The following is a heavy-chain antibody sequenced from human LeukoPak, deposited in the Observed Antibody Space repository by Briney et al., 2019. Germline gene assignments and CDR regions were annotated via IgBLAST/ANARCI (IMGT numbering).Heavy chain of an antibody. Sequence: SETLSLTCTVSGYSISSGYYWGWIRQPPGKGLEWIGSIYHSGSTYYNPSLKSRVTISVDTSKNQFSLKLSSVTAADTAVYYCAREYTLYISGWFIDYWGQGTVVTVSS. V-gene: IGHV4-38-2*02. CDR2: IYHSGST. CDR3: AREYTLYISGWFIDY. J-gene: IGHJ4*02. D-gene: IGHD6-19*01. CDR1: GYSISSGYY.